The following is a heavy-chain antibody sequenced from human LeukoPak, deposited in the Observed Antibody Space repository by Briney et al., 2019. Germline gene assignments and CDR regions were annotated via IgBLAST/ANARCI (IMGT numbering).Heavy chain of an antibody. J-gene: IGHJ6*03. Sequence: SETLSLTGTVSGVSIANYYWSWVRQSPGKGLEWIGYIYVTGNRYNPYLQSRVTISVDTSRNQFFLKMSSVTAADTAVYCARHIGGGIEDMDVWGKGTKVTVSS. D-gene: IGHD3-16*02. V-gene: IGHV4-59*08. CDR3: ARHIGGGIEDMDV. CDR1: GVSIANYY. CDR2: IYVTGN.